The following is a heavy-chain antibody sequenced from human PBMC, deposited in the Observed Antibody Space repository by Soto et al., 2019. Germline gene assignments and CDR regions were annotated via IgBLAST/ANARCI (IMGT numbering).Heavy chain of an antibody. CDR3: ASVTRTCISTSCYRYYYGMDV. CDR1: GGSISSGGYS. Sequence: PSETLSLTCAVSGGSISSGGYSWSWIRQPPGKGLEWIGYIYHSGRTYYNPSLKSRVTISVDRSKNQFSLKLSSVTAADTAVYYCASVTRTCISTSCYRYYYGMDVWGQGTTVTVSS. V-gene: IGHV4-30-2*02. J-gene: IGHJ6*02. CDR2: IYHSGRT. D-gene: IGHD2-2*02.